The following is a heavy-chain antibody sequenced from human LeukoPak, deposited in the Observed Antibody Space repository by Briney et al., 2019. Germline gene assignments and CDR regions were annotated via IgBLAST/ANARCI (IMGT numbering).Heavy chain of an antibody. CDR2: ISYDGSNK. J-gene: IGHJ4*02. CDR3: AKDRGFGVFFQYYFDY. V-gene: IGHV3-30*18. Sequence: GGSLRLSCAASGFSFSSYGMHWVRQAPGKGLEWVAVISYDGSNKYYADSVKGRFTISRDNSKNMLYVQMNSLRAEDTAVYYCAKDRGFGVFFQYYFDYWGQGTLVTVSS. CDR1: GFSFSSYG. D-gene: IGHD3-10*01.